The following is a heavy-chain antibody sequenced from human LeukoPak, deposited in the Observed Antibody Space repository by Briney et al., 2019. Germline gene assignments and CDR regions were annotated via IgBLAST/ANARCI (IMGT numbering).Heavy chain of an antibody. V-gene: IGHV4-59*01. CDR1: GDSISNYY. CDR2: IYDSGST. D-gene: IGHD2-8*01. Sequence: WETLSLTCTVSGDSISNYYWSWIRQPPGKGLEWIGYIYDSGSTDYNPSLKSRVTISVDTSKTQFSLQVTSVTAADTAVYYCARAPQLYHFDYWGQGTLVTVSS. J-gene: IGHJ4*02. CDR3: ARAPQLYHFDY.